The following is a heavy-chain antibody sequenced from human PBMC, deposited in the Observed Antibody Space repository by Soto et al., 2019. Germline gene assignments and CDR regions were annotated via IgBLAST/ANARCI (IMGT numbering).Heavy chain of an antibody. D-gene: IGHD6-25*01. CDR1: GFTFSNYG. Sequence: QVQLVESGGGVVQPGRSLRLSCAASGFTFSNYGMHWVRQAPGKGLEWVALLSYDGSNKYYADSVKGRFTISRDNTKNTLYLQMDSLRAEDSAVYYCAKDLHSSGWAAYNFDYWGQGTLVTVSS. V-gene: IGHV3-30*18. J-gene: IGHJ4*02. CDR2: LSYDGSNK. CDR3: AKDLHSSGWAAYNFDY.